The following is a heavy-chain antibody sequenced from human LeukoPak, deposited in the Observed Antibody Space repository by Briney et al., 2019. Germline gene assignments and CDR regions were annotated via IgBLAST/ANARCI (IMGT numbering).Heavy chain of an antibody. CDR2: IKPDGSDK. CDR1: GFTFRNYW. J-gene: IGHJ4*02. CDR3: ARTVYGSGSPYY. D-gene: IGHD3-10*01. Sequence: PGGSLRLSCTASGFTFRNYWMNWVRQAPGKGLERVANIKPDGSDKRYVDSVKGRFTISRDNSKNTLYLQMNSLRAEDTAVYYCARTVYGSGSPYYWGQGTLVTASS. V-gene: IGHV3-7*01.